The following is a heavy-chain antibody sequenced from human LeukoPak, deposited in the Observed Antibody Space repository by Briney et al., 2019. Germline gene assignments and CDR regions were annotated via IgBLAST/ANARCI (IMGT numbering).Heavy chain of an antibody. CDR3: ARRSIAAAVDY. CDR1: GSSIAGSSDY. CDR2: VYYTGIT. D-gene: IGHD6-13*01. V-gene: IGHV4-39*01. J-gene: IGHJ4*02. Sequence: SETLFLTCSVSGSSIAGSSDYWGWIRQPPGKGLEWIGSVYYTGITDYNPSLKSRATIFVDTSENKFSLNLTSVTAADTAVYYCARRSIAAAVDYWGRGTLVTVSS.